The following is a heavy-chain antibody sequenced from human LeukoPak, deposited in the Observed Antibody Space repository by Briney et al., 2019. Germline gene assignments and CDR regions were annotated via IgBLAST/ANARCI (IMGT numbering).Heavy chain of an antibody. CDR1: GFTFSSYS. Sequence: PGGPLRLSCAASGFTFSSYSMNWVRQAPGKGLEWISYITSNSRYIYYADSVKGRFTISRDNAKNSLFLQMNSLRAEDTAIYYCARDHNWGFDYWGQGTLVAVSS. D-gene: IGHD7-27*01. CDR3: ARDHNWGFDY. CDR2: ITSNSRYI. J-gene: IGHJ4*02. V-gene: IGHV3-21*05.